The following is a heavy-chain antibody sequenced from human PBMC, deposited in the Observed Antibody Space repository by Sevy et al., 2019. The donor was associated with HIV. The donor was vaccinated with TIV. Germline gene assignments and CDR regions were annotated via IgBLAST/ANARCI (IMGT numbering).Heavy chain of an antibody. CDR3: AREDRAEAGSVGFDY. V-gene: IGHV3-64*01. CDR2: ISSHGGYI. D-gene: IGHD6-19*01. J-gene: IGHJ4*02. CDR1: GFTLSDYA. Sequence: GGSLRLSCAASGFTLSDYAMHWVRQAPGKGLEYVSGISSHGGYIFYANSVKGRFTISRDTSKNTLYLQMGSLRGEDMAVYYCAREDRAEAGSVGFDYWALGTLVTVSS.